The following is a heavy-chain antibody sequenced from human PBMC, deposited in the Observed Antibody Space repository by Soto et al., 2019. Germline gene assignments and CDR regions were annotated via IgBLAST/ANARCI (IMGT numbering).Heavy chain of an antibody. J-gene: IGHJ4*02. V-gene: IGHV3-48*01. Sequence: GGSLRLSCAASGCTFSSYSMNWVRQAPGKGLEWVSYISSSSSTIYYADSVKGRFTISRDNAKNSLYLQMNSLRAEDTAVYYCARTGPGENFDYWGQGTLVTVSS. CDR3: ARTGPGENFDY. CDR1: GCTFSSYS. D-gene: IGHD3-10*01. CDR2: ISSSSSTI.